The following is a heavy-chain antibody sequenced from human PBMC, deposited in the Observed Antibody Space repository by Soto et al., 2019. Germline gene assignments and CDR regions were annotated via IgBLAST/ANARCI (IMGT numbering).Heavy chain of an antibody. Sequence: GASVKVSCKASGYTFTSYYMHWVRQASGQGLEWMGIINPSGGSTRYAQKFQGRVTMTRDTSTSTVYMELSSLRSEDTAVHYCARDQGDSSGYYPPAFDIWGQGTMVTVSS. J-gene: IGHJ3*02. CDR3: ARDQGDSSGYYPPAFDI. CDR2: INPSGGST. V-gene: IGHV1-46*01. D-gene: IGHD3-22*01. CDR1: GYTFTSYY.